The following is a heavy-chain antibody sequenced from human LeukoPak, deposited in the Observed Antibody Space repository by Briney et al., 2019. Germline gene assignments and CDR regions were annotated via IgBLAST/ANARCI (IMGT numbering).Heavy chain of an antibody. Sequence: ASVKVSCKASDYTFTSYGISWVRQAPGQGLEWMGWISAYNGNTNYAQKLQGRVTMTTDTSTSTAYMELRSLRSDDTAVYYCARAKGEHYDFWSGYLYYFDYWGQGTLVTVSS. CDR1: DYTFTSYG. D-gene: IGHD3-3*01. CDR2: ISAYNGNT. J-gene: IGHJ4*02. V-gene: IGHV1-18*01. CDR3: ARAKGEHYDFWSGYLYYFDY.